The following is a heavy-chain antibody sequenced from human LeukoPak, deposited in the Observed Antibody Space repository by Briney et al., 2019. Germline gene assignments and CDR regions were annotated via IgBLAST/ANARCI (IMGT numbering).Heavy chain of an antibody. J-gene: IGHJ3*02. CDR2: INSDGSST. CDR1: GFTFSSYW. V-gene: IGHV3-74*01. D-gene: IGHD2-2*01. CDR3: ASGVRTPAFDI. Sequence: GGSLRLSCAASGFTFSSYWMHWVRQAPGKGLVWVSRINSDGSSTSYADSVKGRFTISRDNAKNTLYLQMNSLRAEDTAVYYCASGVRTPAFDIWGQGTMVTVSS.